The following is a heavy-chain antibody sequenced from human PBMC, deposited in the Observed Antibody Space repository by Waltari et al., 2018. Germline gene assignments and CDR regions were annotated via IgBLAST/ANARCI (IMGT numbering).Heavy chain of an antibody. CDR2: INHSPNK. J-gene: IGHJ6*02. CDR1: GGSLRGYY. Sequence: QVHLQQWGAGLLRPSETLSLTCAVSGGSLRGYYWGWVRQPPGKGLEGVGEINHSPNKNHNPSLRRRLTMSIDTSQNQFSLKLSFVTAADTGVYYCVRLEDCTGPGGNCYSGDPFAMDVWGQGTTVTVSS. D-gene: IGHD2-8*02. CDR3: VRLEDCTGPGGNCYSGDPFAMDV. V-gene: IGHV4-34*01.